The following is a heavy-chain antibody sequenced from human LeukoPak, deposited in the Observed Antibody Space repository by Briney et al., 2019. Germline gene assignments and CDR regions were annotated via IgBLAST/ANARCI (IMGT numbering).Heavy chain of an antibody. CDR1: GGTFSSYA. CDR3: ARGLIAVAGTDFDY. CDR2: IIPIFGTA. D-gene: IGHD6-19*01. Sequence: ASVKVSCKASGGTFSSYAISWVRQAPGQGLEWMGGIIPIFGTANYAQKFQGRVTITADESTSTAYVELSSLRSEDTAVYYCARGLIAVAGTDFDYWGQGTLVTVSS. J-gene: IGHJ4*02. V-gene: IGHV1-69*01.